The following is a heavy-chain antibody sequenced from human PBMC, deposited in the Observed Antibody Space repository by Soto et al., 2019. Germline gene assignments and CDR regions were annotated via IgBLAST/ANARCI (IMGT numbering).Heavy chain of an antibody. D-gene: IGHD3-16*01. CDR3: ARPTRFPGD. J-gene: IGHJ4*02. CDR1: GFTFKDYY. V-gene: IGHV3-11*05. Sequence: QVQLVESGGNLVKPGGSLRLSCVASGFTFKDYYMTWFRQAPGKGLEFVSYISGSGSDPTYADSVKGRFTISRDNAKNSLYLRMNNLRAEDTAVYYCARPTRFPGDWGQGTLVTVSS. CDR2: ISGSGSDP.